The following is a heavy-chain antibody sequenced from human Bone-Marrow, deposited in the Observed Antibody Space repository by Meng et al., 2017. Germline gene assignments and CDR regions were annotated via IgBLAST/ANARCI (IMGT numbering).Heavy chain of an antibody. CDR1: GFTFSSYA. Sequence: LSLTCAASGFTFSSYAMHWVRQAPGKGLEWVAVISYDGSNKYYADSVKGRFTISRDNSKNTLYLQMNSLRAEDTAVYYCARDIGGSGSFSDYWGQGTLVTVSS. J-gene: IGHJ4*02. D-gene: IGHD3-10*01. V-gene: IGHV3-30*01. CDR2: ISYDGSNK. CDR3: ARDIGGSGSFSDY.